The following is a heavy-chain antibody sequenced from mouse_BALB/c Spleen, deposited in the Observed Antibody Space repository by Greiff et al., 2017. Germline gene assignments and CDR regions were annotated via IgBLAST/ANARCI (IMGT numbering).Heavy chain of an antibody. V-gene: IGHV5-2*01. CDR2: INSDGGST. CDR3: ASPYYRYDGFAY. Sequence: EVKLMESGGGLVQPGESLKLSCESNEYEFPSHDMPWVRKTPEKRLELVAAINSDGGSTYYPDTMERRFIISRDNTKKTLYLQMSSLRSEDTALYDCASPYYRYDGFAYWGQGTLVTVSA. J-gene: IGHJ3*01. CDR1: EYEFPSHD. D-gene: IGHD2-14*01.